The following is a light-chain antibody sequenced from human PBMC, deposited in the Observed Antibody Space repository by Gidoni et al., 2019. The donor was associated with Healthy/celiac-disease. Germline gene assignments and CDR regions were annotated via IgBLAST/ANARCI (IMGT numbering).Light chain of an antibody. J-gene: IGKJ2*01. CDR1: QRVSSSY. CDR2: GAS. V-gene: IGKV3-20*01. Sequence: EIVLMSSPDTLSLSPGERAPFSCRASQRVSSSYLAWYQQKPGQAPRLLIYGASSRATGIPDRFSGSGSGTDFTLTISRLEPEDFAVYYCQQCGSSLFTFGQGTKLEIK. CDR3: QQCGSSLFT.